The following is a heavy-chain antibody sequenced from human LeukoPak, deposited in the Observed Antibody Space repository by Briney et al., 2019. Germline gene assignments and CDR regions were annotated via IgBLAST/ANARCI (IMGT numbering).Heavy chain of an antibody. D-gene: IGHD2-2*01. V-gene: IGHV1-69*05. Sequence: SVKVSCKASGGTFSSYAISWVRQAPGQGLEWMGGIIPIFGTANYAQKFQGRVTITTDESTSTAYMELSSLRSEDTAVYYCARVGYCSSTSCHQIIFDYWGQGTLVTVSS. CDR2: IIPIFGTA. CDR1: GGTFSSYA. CDR3: ARVGYCSSTSCHQIIFDY. J-gene: IGHJ4*02.